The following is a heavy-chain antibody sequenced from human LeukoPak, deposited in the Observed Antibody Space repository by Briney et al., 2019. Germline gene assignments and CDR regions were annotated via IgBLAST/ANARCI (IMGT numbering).Heavy chain of an antibody. D-gene: IGHD3-3*01. V-gene: IGHV3-23*01. J-gene: IGHJ6*02. CDR2: ISGSGGST. CDR3: AKIPPPRFLEWLFHYYGMDV. Sequence: GGSLRLSCAASGFTFSSYAMSWVRQAPGKGLEWVSAISGSGGSTYYADSVKGRFTISRDNSKNTLHLQMNSLRAEDTAVYYCAKIPPPRFLEWLFHYYGMDVWGQGTTVTVSS. CDR1: GFTFSSYA.